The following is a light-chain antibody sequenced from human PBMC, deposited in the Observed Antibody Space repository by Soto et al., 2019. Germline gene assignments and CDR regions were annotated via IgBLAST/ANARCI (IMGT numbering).Light chain of an antibody. Sequence: SYELTQPPSVSVAPGQTARSTCGGDNIGSKSVHWCQQKPGQAPVLVVYDDSDRPSGIPERFSGSKSGTTATLTISRVEAGDEADYYCQVWHDATDHVIFGGGTKVTVL. V-gene: IGLV3-21*02. J-gene: IGLJ2*01. CDR2: DDS. CDR3: QVWHDATDHVI. CDR1: NIGSKS.